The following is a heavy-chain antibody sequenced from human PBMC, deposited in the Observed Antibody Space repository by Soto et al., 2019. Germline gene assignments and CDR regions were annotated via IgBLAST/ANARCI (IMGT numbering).Heavy chain of an antibody. J-gene: IGHJ4*02. D-gene: IGHD2-15*01. CDR3: ERDRGGAIDS. CDR1: GFTFNTFA. V-gene: IGHV3-23*01. CDR2: LSGSGSLS. Sequence: PGGSLRLSCVVSGFTFNTFAMTWVRQAPGKGLEWVSALSGSGSLSYYADSVKGRFTISRDNSKNTLYLQMNNLRVDETAVYFCERDRGGAIDSWGQGTLVTVSS.